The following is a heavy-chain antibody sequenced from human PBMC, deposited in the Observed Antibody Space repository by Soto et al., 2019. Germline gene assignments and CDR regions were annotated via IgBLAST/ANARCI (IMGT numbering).Heavy chain of an antibody. CDR2: IIPIFGTA. Sequence: QVQLVQSGAEVKKPGSSVKVSCKASGGTFSSYAIIWVRQAPGQGLEWMGGIIPIFGTANYAQKFQGRVTITADEATSTADRGLSSLRSDDTTVYYCAGVGPYYYDSSGHFDIWGQGTMVTVSS. D-gene: IGHD3-22*01. J-gene: IGHJ3*02. CDR1: GGTFSSYA. V-gene: IGHV1-69*01. CDR3: AGVGPYYYDSSGHFDI.